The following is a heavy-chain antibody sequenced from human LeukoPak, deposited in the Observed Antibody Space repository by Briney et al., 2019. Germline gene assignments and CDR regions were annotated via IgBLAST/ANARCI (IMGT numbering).Heavy chain of an antibody. CDR3: ARAGIAARGDNYYMDV. CDR2: IIPIFSTA. V-gene: IGHV1-69*05. CDR1: GYTFSSYA. J-gene: IGHJ6*03. D-gene: IGHD6-13*01. Sequence: GASVKVSCKASGYTFSSYAISWVRQAPGQGLEWMGGIIPIFSTANYALKFQGRVTTTTDESTSTAYMELSSLRSEDTAVYYCARAGIAARGDNYYMDVWGKGTTVTVSS.